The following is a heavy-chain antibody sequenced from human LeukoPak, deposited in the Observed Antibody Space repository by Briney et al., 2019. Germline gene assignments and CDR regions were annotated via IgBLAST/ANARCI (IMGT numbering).Heavy chain of an antibody. CDR1: GGSISSYY. CDR3: ARHETCAGGPCSTGRWFDP. Sequence: SETLSLTCTVSGGSISSYYWSWIRQPPGKGLEWIGYIYYSGSTNYNPSLKSRVTISVDTSKNQFSLNLASVAAADTAVYYCARHETCAGGPCSTGRWFDPWGHGTPVTVSS. D-gene: IGHD2-8*02. J-gene: IGHJ5*02. V-gene: IGHV4-59*08. CDR2: IYYSGST.